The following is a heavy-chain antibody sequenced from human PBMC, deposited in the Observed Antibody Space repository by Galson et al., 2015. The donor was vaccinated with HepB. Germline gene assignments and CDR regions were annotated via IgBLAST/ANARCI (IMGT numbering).Heavy chain of an antibody. CDR1: GFTFSSYA. D-gene: IGHD3-16*02. J-gene: IGHJ4*02. CDR2: ISNDGSNK. CDR3: AKEGYYDYIWGRYRHTRPFVF. V-gene: IGHV3-30*18. Sequence: SLRLSCAASGFTFSSYAMHWVRQAPGKGLEWVAYISNDGSNKYYVDSVKGRFTISRDNSENTLYLQINSLRAEDTAVYYCAKEGYYDYIWGRYRHTRPFVFWGQGTLVTVSS.